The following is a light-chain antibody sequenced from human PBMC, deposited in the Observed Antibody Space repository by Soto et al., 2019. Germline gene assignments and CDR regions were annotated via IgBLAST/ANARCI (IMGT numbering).Light chain of an antibody. V-gene: IGKV3-11*01. CDR2: HAS. J-gene: IGKJ4*01. CDR3: QQRSNWLT. CDR1: ESVVSSY. Sequence: DIVLTQSPVTLSLSPGERATLSCRATESVVSSYLAWYQLKPGQAPRLLIYHASNRATGIPARFSGSGSGTDFTLTISSLEPEDFAVYYCQQRSNWLTFGGGTKVDI.